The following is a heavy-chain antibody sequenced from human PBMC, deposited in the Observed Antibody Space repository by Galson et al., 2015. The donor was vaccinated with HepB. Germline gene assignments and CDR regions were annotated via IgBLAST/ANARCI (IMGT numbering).Heavy chain of an antibody. D-gene: IGHD3-3*01. CDR2: IIPIFGRA. CDR3: ARVFSYDFWSAYYSY. Sequence: SVKVSCKASGGTFSNYAISWVRQAPGQGLEWMGGIIPIFGRANYAQKFQGRVTITADESTSTAYMELSSLRSEDTAVYYCARVFSYDFWSAYYSYWGQGALVTVSS. V-gene: IGHV1-69*13. J-gene: IGHJ4*02. CDR1: GGTFSNYA.